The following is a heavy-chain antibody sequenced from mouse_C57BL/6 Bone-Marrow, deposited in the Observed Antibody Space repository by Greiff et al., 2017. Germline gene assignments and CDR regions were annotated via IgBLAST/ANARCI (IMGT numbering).Heavy chain of an antibody. CDR2: ISSGGDYI. J-gene: IGHJ1*03. V-gene: IGHV5-9-1*02. CDR3: TITGTWDGYFDV. CDR1: GFTFSSYA. D-gene: IGHD4-1*01. Sequence: EVKLMESGEGLVKPGGSLKLSCAASGFTFSSYAMSWVRQTPEKRLEWVAYISSGGDYIYYADTVKGRFTISRDNARNTRYLQMSSLKSEDTAMYYCTITGTWDGYFDVWGTGTTVTVSS.